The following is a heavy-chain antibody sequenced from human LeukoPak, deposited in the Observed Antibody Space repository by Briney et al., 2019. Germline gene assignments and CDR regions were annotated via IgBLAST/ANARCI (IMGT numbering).Heavy chain of an antibody. J-gene: IGHJ4*02. Sequence: GGSLRLSCAASGFTFSSYAVSWVRHAPGKGLAWVSAISDSGGSTQYADSVKGRFIISRDNSKNTLYLQMNSLRVEDTAVYYCAKGSSNWRDYYYFDYWGQGTLVTVSS. CDR3: AKGSSNWRDYYYFDY. CDR1: GFTFSSYA. D-gene: IGHD6-13*01. V-gene: IGHV3-23*01. CDR2: ISDSGGST.